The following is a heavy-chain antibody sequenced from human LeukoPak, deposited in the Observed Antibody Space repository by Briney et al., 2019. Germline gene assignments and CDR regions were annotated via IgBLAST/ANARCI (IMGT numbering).Heavy chain of an antibody. CDR2: IYHSGST. CDR3: ARRFGDPFDY. CDR1: GGSFSGYY. D-gene: IGHD3-10*01. J-gene: IGHJ4*02. Sequence: SETLSLTCAVYGGSFSGYYWGWIRQPPGKGLEWIGIIYHSGSTYYTPSLKSRVTISVDTSKNQFSLNLSSVTAADTAVYYCARRFGDPFDYWGQGTLVTVSS. V-gene: IGHV4-38-2*01.